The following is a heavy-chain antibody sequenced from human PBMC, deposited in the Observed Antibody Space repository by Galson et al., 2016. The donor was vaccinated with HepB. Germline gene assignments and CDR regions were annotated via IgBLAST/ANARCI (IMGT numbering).Heavy chain of an antibody. CDR1: GFTVSSNY. V-gene: IGHV3-53*01. J-gene: IGHJ6*02. D-gene: IGHD3-16*01. CDR3: AREGDTEFYYDMDV. Sequence: SLRLSCAASGFTVSSNYMSWVRQAPGKGLEWVSVIYSGGGTRYADSVKGQFTISRDNSKNTVYLQMNSLRAEDTAVYYCAREGDTEFYYDMDVWGQGTTVTFSS. CDR2: IYSGGGT.